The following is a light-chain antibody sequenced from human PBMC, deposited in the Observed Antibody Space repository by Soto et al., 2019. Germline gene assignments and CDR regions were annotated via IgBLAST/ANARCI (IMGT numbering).Light chain of an antibody. V-gene: IGKV4-1*01. CDR1: QSVLYSSNSKNY. J-gene: IGKJ1*01. CDR2: WAS. CDR3: QQYYSNPP. Sequence: DNVMTQSPDSLAVSLGERATINCRSSQSVLYSSNSKNYIAWYQQKAGQPPRLLIYWASTRESGVPDRFSGSGSGTDFTLTISSLQAEDVAVYYCQQYYSNPPFGPGTKVEIK.